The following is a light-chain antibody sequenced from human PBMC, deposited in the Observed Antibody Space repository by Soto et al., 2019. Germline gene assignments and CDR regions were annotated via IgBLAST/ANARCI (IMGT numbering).Light chain of an antibody. V-gene: IGLV1-44*01. CDR1: TSNIGSNT. Sequence: QSVLTQPPSASGTPGQSVTISCSGSTSNIGSNTVNWYQQLPGTAPKLLVYSNDQRPSGVHDRFSASKSGTSAFLAISGLQSEDEADYDCAVWDDSLNAWVFGGGTKLTVL. CDR2: SND. J-gene: IGLJ3*02. CDR3: AVWDDSLNAWV.